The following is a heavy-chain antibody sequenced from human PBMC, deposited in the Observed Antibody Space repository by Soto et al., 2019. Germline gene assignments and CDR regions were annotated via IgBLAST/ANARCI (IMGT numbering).Heavy chain of an antibody. Sequence: SETLSLICTVSGGSISSYYWSWIRQPPGKGLEWIGYIDYSGSTNYNPSLKSRVTISVDTSKKQFSLKLSSVNAADTAVYYCARGVGSGRHYWGQGTLVTVSS. CDR3: ARGVGSGRHY. CDR1: GGSISSYY. D-gene: IGHD3-10*01. V-gene: IGHV4-59*01. CDR2: IDYSGST. J-gene: IGHJ4*02.